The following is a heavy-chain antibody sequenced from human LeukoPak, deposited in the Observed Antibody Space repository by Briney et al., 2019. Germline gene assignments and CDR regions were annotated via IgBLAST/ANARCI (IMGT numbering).Heavy chain of an antibody. V-gene: IGHV1-69*05. CDR1: GGTFSSYA. CDR2: IIPIFGTA. J-gene: IGHJ4*03. D-gene: IGHD5-12*01. CDR3: ARGNVLGTSGYFYFDY. Sequence: ASVKVSCKVSGGTFSSYAISWVRQAPGQGLEWMGGIIPIFGTANYAQKFQGRVTITTDESTSTAYMELSSLRSEDTAVYYCARGNVLGTSGYFYFDYWGQRTTVTVSS.